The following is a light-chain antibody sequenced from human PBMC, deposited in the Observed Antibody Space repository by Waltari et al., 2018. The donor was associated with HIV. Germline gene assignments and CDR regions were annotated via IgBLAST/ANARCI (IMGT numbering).Light chain of an antibody. CDR3: ESYTSTSVWV. Sequence: QSALTQPASVSGSPGQSITISCTGSSNDVGGYNYVSWYQQHPGKAPGIRIYDVSTRPSGVSDRFSGSKSGDTASLTISGLQPVDEADYYCESYTSTSVWVFGGGTRLTVL. J-gene: IGLJ3*02. CDR1: SNDVGGYNY. CDR2: DVS. V-gene: IGLV2-14*03.